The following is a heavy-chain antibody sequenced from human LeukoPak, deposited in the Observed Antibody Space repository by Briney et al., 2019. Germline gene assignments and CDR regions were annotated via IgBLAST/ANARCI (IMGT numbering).Heavy chain of an antibody. CDR1: GGSFSGYY. J-gene: IGHJ4*02. Sequence: SETLSLTCAVYGGSFSGYYWSWIRQPPGKGLEWIGEINHSGSTNYNPSLKSRVTISVDTSKNQFSLKLSSVTAADTAVYYCARLSVLLPDYWGQGTLVTVSS. V-gene: IGHV4-34*01. D-gene: IGHD3-10*01. CDR2: INHSGST. CDR3: ARLSVLLPDY.